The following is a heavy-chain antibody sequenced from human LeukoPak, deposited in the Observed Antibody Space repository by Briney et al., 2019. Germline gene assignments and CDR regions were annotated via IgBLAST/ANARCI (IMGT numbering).Heavy chain of an antibody. V-gene: IGHV4-39*01. CDR2: IDYGGTT. J-gene: IGHJ4*02. Sequence: PSETLPLTCTVSGGSISRSSYWWDWIRQPPGKGLEWIVSIDYGGTTYYNPSLKSRVTISVDTSKMQFSLKLSSVTAADTAVYYCASRTMGTKSIDYWGQGTLVTVSS. D-gene: IGHD1-7*01. CDR1: GGSISRSSYW. CDR3: ASRTMGTKSIDY.